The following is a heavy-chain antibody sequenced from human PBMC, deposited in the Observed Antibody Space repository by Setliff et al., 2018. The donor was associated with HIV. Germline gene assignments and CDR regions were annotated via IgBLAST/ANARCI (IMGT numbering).Heavy chain of an antibody. CDR3: ARGRGSSSSWPIDY. CDR2: IYTSGST. J-gene: IGHJ4*02. D-gene: IGHD6-13*01. V-gene: IGHV4-4*07. CDR1: GGSISSYY. Sequence: SETLSLTCTVSGGSISSYYWSWIRQPAGKGLEWIGRIYTSGSTTYNPSLKSRVTISVDTSKNQFSLKLSSVTAADTAVYFCARGRGSSSSWPIDYWGQGTLVTVSS.